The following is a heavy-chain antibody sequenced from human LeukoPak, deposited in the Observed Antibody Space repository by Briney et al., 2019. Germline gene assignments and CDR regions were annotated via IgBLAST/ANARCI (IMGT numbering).Heavy chain of an antibody. V-gene: IGHV3-30*18. CDR1: GFTFSSYS. J-gene: IGHJ4*02. CDR2: VSYDGSNK. Sequence: SGGSLRLSCAASGFTFSSYSMNWVRQAPGKGLEWVAVVSYDGSNKCHADSVKGRFTISRDNSKSSLFLQMNSLRAEDTAVYYCAKDLRPQIPYGESPRGTAPMGHWGQGTLVTVSS. CDR3: AKDLRPQIPYGESPRGTAPMGH. D-gene: IGHD4-17*01.